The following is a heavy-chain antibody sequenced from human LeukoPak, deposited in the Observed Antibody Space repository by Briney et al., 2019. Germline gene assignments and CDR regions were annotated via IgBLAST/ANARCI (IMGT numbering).Heavy chain of an antibody. V-gene: IGHV1-2*02. D-gene: IGHD2-15*01. CDR3: ARGYCSGGSCYRWFDP. Sequence: ASVKVSCKASGYTFTGYYMHWVRQAPRQRLEWMGWINPNSGGTNYAQKFQGRVTMTRDTSISTAYMELSRLRSDDTAVYYCARGYCSGGSCYRWFDPWGQGTLVAVSS. CDR1: GYTFTGYY. J-gene: IGHJ5*02. CDR2: INPNSGGT.